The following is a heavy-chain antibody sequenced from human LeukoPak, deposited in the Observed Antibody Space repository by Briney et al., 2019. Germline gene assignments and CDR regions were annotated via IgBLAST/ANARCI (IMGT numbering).Heavy chain of an antibody. CDR3: AKDGPYGDYSYYFDY. D-gene: IGHD4-17*01. J-gene: IGHJ4*02. CDR1: GFTFDDYA. Sequence: GGSLRLSCAASGFTFDDYAMHWVRQAPGKGLEWASGISWNSGSIGYADSVKGRFTISRDNAKNSLYLQINSLRAEDTALYYCAKDGPYGDYSYYFDYWGQGTLVTVSS. CDR2: ISWNSGSI. V-gene: IGHV3-9*01.